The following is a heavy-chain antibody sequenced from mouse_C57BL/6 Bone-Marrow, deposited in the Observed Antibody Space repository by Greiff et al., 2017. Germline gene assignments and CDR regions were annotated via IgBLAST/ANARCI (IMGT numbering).Heavy chain of an antibody. D-gene: IGHD1-1*01. CDR2: ISSGSSTI. CDR3: ERANWNCYYGHWYFDV. CDR1: GFTFSDYG. V-gene: IGHV5-17*01. Sequence: EVMLVESGGGLVKPGGSLKLSCAASGFTFSDYGMHWVRQAPEKGLEWVAYISSGSSTIYYADTVKGRFTISRDNAKNTLFLQMTILRSEDTAMYYCERANWNCYYGHWYFDVWGTGTTVTVSS. J-gene: IGHJ1*03.